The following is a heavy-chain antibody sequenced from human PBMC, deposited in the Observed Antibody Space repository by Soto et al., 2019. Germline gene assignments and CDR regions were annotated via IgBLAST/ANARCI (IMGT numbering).Heavy chain of an antibody. CDR3: AKGYCTNGVCYLDY. CDR2: ISGSGGST. CDR1: GFTFSSYA. D-gene: IGHD2-8*01. J-gene: IGHJ4*02. Sequence: GGSLRLSCAASGFTFSSYAMIWVRQAPGKGLEWVSAISGSGGSTYYADSVKGRFTVSRDNSKNTLYLQMNSLRAEDTAVYYCAKGYCTNGVCYLDYWGQGTLVTVSS. V-gene: IGHV3-23*01.